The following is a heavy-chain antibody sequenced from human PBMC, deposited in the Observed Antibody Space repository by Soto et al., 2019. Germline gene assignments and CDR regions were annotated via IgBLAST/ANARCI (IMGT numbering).Heavy chain of an antibody. D-gene: IGHD3-3*01. CDR1: GFPFDAYS. J-gene: IGHJ6*02. Sequence: PGGSRRRSCAVSGFPFDAYSMSWVRQAPGQGLEWLASLSSGSFYIFHADSIRGRFTISRDDAKNLLFLQMNSLTIEDTATYYCAREANTIYAPHGLDVWGQGTAVTVSS. CDR3: AREANTIYAPHGLDV. V-gene: IGHV3-21*01. CDR2: LSSGSFYI.